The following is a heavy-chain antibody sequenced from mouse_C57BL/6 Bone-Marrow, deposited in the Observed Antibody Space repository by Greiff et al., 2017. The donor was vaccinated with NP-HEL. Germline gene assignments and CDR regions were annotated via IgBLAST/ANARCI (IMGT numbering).Heavy chain of an antibody. CDR2: ISSGSSTI. Sequence: EVKLMESGGGLVKPGGSLKLSCAASGFTFSDYGMHWVRQAPEKGLEWVAYISSGSSTIYYADPVQGRFTISRDNAKKTLFVQMTDLRSEDTAMYYCARRLLFDYWGQGTTLTVSS. J-gene: IGHJ2*01. V-gene: IGHV5-17*01. CDR1: GFTFSDYG. CDR3: ARRLLFDY. D-gene: IGHD2-3*01.